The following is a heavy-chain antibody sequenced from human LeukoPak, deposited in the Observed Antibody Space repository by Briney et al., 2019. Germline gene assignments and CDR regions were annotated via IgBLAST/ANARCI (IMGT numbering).Heavy chain of an antibody. V-gene: IGHV3-30*18. J-gene: IGHJ4*02. CDR1: GFTFSSYG. D-gene: IGHD2-15*01. Sequence: GRSLRLSCAASGFTFSSYGMHWVRQAPGKGLEWVAVISYDGSNKYYADSVKGRFTISRDNPKNTLYLQMNSLRAEDTAVYYCANGYSREPFFLWGQGTLVTVPS. CDR3: ANGYSREPFFL. CDR2: ISYDGSNK.